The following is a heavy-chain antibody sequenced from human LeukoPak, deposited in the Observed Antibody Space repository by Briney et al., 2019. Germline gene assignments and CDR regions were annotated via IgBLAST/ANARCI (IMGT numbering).Heavy chain of an antibody. CDR3: ARESGWYYFDS. J-gene: IGHJ4*02. CDR1: GFIFSNYD. V-gene: IGHV3-48*03. Sequence: GGSLRLSCAASGFIFSNYDMNCFRQAPGKGLEWVSYITGSGRTIYYADSVKGRFTISRDNAKNSLYLQMSSLRAEDTAVYYCARESGWYYFDSWGQGTLVTVSS. CDR2: ITGSGRTI. D-gene: IGHD6-19*01.